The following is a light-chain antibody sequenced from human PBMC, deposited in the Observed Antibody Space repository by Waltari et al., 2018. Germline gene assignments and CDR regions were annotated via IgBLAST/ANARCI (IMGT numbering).Light chain of an antibody. CDR3: NSYTATNIVV. CDR1: SSDVGAYYH. CDR2: DVS. Sequence: QSALTQPASVSGSPGQSITISCPGTSSDVGAYYHVSWYQQRPGKAPKLLIYDVSSRPSGVSNGFSGSKSGNTASLTISGLQPEDEADYYCNSYTATNIVVFGGGTKVTVL. V-gene: IGLV2-14*03. J-gene: IGLJ2*01.